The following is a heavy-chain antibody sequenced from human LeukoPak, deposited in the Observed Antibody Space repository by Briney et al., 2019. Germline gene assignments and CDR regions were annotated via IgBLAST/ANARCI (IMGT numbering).Heavy chain of an antibody. CDR2: IKQDGSQK. V-gene: IGHV3-7*01. CDR1: GFTFSNYW. CDR3: AKDLRPQIPYGESPRGTAPMGY. Sequence: PGGSLRLSCAASGFTFSNYWMSWVRQAPGKGLEWAANIKQDGSQKYYVDSVKGRFTVSRDNAKNSLYLQMNSLRAEDTAVYYCAKDLRPQIPYGESPRGTAPMGYWGQGTLVTVSS. D-gene: IGHD4-17*01. J-gene: IGHJ4*02.